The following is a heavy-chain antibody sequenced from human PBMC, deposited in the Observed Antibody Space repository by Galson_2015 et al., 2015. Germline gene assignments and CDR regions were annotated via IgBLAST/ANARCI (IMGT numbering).Heavy chain of an antibody. CDR2: ISGSGGST. D-gene: IGHD2-15*01. J-gene: IGHJ1*01. Sequence: SLRLSCAASGFSFSSYAMNWVRQAPGKGLEWVSAISGSGGSTYYADSVKGRFTISRDNSKNTLYLQMNSLRAEDTAVYYCAKDKGYCSGGSCDSEHWGQGTLVTVSS. CDR3: AKDKGYCSGGSCDSEH. V-gene: IGHV3-23*01. CDR1: GFSFSSYA.